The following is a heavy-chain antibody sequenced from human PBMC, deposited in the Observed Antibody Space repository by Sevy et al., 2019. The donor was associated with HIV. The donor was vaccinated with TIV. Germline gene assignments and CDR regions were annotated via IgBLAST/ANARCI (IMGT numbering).Heavy chain of an antibody. CDR1: GFTFSDSW. Sequence: GGSLRLSCVASGFTFSDSWMTWVRQAPGKGLERIAFINEDGSRLGYVDAVRGRFTSSRENTKNSLHLQMNSLRAEDTAVYFCARDRAYSALDYWGQRTLVTVSS. CDR2: INEDGSRL. V-gene: IGHV3-7*01. CDR3: ARDRAYSALDY. D-gene: IGHD5-18*01. J-gene: IGHJ4*02.